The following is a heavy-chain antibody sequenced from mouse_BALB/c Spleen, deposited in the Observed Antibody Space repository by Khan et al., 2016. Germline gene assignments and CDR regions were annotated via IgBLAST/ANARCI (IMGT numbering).Heavy chain of an antibody. Sequence: EVKLLESGGGLVQPGGSLKLSCAASGFDFSRYWMSWVRQAPGKGLEWIGEINPDSSTINYTPSLKDKFIISRDNAKNTLYLQRSKVRAEDTALDYCARHDGYYPAWFAYWGQGTLVTVSA. J-gene: IGHJ3*01. D-gene: IGHD2-3*01. CDR1: GFDFSRYW. V-gene: IGHV4-1*02. CDR3: ARHDGYYPAWFAY. CDR2: INPDSSTI.